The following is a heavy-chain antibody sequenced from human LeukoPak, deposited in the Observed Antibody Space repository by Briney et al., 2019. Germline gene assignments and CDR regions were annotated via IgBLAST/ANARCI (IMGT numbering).Heavy chain of an antibody. V-gene: IGHV4-39*01. Sequence: SSETLSLTCTVSGGSIGSSSYYWGWIRQPPGKGLEWIGSIYYSGSTYYNPSLKSRVTISVDTSKNQFSLKLSSVTAADTAVYYCARVRLWFGEPNWFDPWGQGTLVTVSS. J-gene: IGHJ5*02. D-gene: IGHD3-10*01. CDR3: ARVRLWFGEPNWFDP. CDR1: GGSIGSSSYY. CDR2: IYYSGST.